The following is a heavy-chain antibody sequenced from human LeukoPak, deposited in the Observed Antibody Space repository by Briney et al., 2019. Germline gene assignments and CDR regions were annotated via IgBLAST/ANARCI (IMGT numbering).Heavy chain of an antibody. D-gene: IGHD6-6*01. CDR2: ISAYNGNT. J-gene: IGHJ3*02. Sequence: ASVKVSCKVSGYTSPFYGITWVRQAPGQGLEWMGWISAYNGNTNYAQKLQGRVTMTTDTSTSTAYMELRSLRSDDTAVYYCARGGSSIGRRAFDIWGQGTMVTVSS. CDR1: GYTSPFYG. V-gene: IGHV1-18*01. CDR3: ARGGSSIGRRAFDI.